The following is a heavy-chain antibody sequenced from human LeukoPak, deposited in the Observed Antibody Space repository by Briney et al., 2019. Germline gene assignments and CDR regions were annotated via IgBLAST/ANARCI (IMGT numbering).Heavy chain of an antibody. D-gene: IGHD1-26*01. CDR2: ISAYNRRT. CDR1: GYSLLNYG. J-gene: IGHJ4*02. Sequence: ASVNVSCKASGYSLLNYGFSWVRQAPGQGLEWMGWISAYNRRTSYAQKFQGRLTMTIETSTSTAYMEVRGLRSDDTAVYYCTSPRSGTYEFDYWGQGILVTASS. V-gene: IGHV1-18*01. CDR3: TSPRSGTYEFDY.